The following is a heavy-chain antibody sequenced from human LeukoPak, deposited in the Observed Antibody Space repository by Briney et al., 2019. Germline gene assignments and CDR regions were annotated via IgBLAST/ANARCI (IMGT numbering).Heavy chain of an antibody. CDR2: IYHSGST. CDR3: ARPRDPVEHYFDY. D-gene: IGHD4-23*01. CDR1: GYSISSGYY. Sequence: SETLSLTCTVSGYSISSGYYWGWIRQPPGKGLEWIGSIYHSGSTYYNPSLKSRVTISVDTSKNQFSLKLSSVTAADTAVYYCARPRDPVEHYFDYWGQGTLVTVSS. V-gene: IGHV4-38-2*02. J-gene: IGHJ4*02.